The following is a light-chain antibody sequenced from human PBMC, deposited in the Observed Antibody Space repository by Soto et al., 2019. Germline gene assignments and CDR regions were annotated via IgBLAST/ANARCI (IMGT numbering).Light chain of an antibody. CDR3: QSYNTAAFT. V-gene: IGKV1-27*01. CDR2: AAS. J-gene: IGKJ3*01. CDR1: QGISNY. Sequence: DIQMTQSPSSLSASVGDRVTITCRASQGISNYLAWYQQRPGKVPTLLIYAASTLQSGVPSRFSGSGSGTDYTLTISSLQPDDVATYYCQSYNTAAFTFGPGTKVDIK.